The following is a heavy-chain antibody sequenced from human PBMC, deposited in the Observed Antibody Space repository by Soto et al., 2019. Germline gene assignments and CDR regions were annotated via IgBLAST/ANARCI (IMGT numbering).Heavy chain of an antibody. J-gene: IGHJ5*02. CDR1: GGSISSGGYY. D-gene: IGHD6-13*01. CDR2: IYYSGST. CDR3: ARRSIAAAGWWFDP. V-gene: IGHV4-31*03. Sequence: QVQLQESGPGLVKPSQTLSLTCTVSGGSISSGGYYWSWIRQHPGKGLEWIGYIYYSGSTYYNPSIKSRVTISVDTSKNQFSLKLSSVTAADTAVYYCARRSIAAAGWWFDPWGQGTLVTVSS.